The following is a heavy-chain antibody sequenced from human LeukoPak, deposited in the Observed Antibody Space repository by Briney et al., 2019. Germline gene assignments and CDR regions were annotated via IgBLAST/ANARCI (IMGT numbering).Heavy chain of an antibody. CDR3: ARDLGIAGAGTSGSFDP. D-gene: IGHD6-13*01. CDR1: GYTFSNYG. J-gene: IGHJ5*02. V-gene: IGHV1-18*01. Sequence: ASVKVSCKASGYTFSNYGITWVRQAPGQGLEWMGWISAYNGKTNYAQKFQGRVTMTTDTSTNTAYMELRSLRYDDTAVYYCARDLGIAGAGTSGSFDPWGQGTLVTVSS. CDR2: ISAYNGKT.